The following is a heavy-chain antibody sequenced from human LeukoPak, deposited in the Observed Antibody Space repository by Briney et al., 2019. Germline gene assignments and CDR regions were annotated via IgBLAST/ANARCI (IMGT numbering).Heavy chain of an antibody. Sequence: GGSLRLSCAASGFTFSNAWMSWVRQAPGKGLEWVGRIKSKTDGGTTDYAAPVKGRFTISRDDSKNTLYLQMNSLRAEDTAVYYCAREMFDSSGAYMDVWGKGTTVTVSS. D-gene: IGHD3-22*01. J-gene: IGHJ6*03. CDR1: GFTFSNAW. CDR3: AREMFDSSGAYMDV. CDR2: IKSKTDGGTT. V-gene: IGHV3-15*01.